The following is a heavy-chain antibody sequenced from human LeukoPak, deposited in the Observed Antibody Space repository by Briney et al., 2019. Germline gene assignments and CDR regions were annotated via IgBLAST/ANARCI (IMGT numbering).Heavy chain of an antibody. CDR2: IYYSGST. CDR1: GGSVSSGSYY. CDR3: ARGTVQRAVAGGEDY. Sequence: SENLSLTCTVSGGSVSSGSYYWSWIRQPPGKGLEWIGYIYYSGSTNYNPSLKSRVTISVDTSKNQFSLKLSSVTAADTAVYYCARGTVQRAVAGGEDYWGQGTLVTVSS. J-gene: IGHJ4*02. D-gene: IGHD6-19*01. V-gene: IGHV4-61*01.